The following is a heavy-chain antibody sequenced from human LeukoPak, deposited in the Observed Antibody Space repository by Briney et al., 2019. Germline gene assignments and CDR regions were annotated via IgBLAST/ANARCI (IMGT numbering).Heavy chain of an antibody. CDR2: IYYSGST. CDR1: GGSISSSSYY. CDR3: ARGLCTNGVCSIDY. D-gene: IGHD2-8*01. J-gene: IGHJ4*02. V-gene: IGHV4-39*07. Sequence: PSETLSLTCTVSGGSISSSSYYWGWIRQPPGKGLEWIGSIYYSGSTYYNPSLKSRVTISVDTSKNQFSLKLSSVTAADTAVYYCARGLCTNGVCSIDYWGQGTLVTVSS.